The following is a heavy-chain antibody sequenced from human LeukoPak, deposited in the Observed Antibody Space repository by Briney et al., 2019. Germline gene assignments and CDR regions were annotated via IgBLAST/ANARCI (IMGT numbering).Heavy chain of an antibody. CDR1: GGTFSSYA. J-gene: IGHJ4*02. V-gene: IGHV1-69*13. Sequence: SVKVSCKASGGTFSSYAISWVRQAPGQGLEWMGGIITIFGTAKYAQKFQGRVTITADESTSTAYTELSSLRSEDTAVYYCAREGGDYYDSSGYYRGLLDYWGQGTLVTVSS. D-gene: IGHD3-22*01. CDR3: AREGGDYYDSSGYYRGLLDY. CDR2: IITIFGTA.